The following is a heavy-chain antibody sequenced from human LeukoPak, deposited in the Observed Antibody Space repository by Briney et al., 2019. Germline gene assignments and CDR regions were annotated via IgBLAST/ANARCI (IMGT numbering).Heavy chain of an antibody. CDR1: GFPFSDYY. J-gene: IGHJ4*02. Sequence: GGSLRLSCAASGFPFSDYYMTWIRQAPGKGLEWVSYISSGSTYTNYGDAVKGRFIIYRDNAKNSLYLQMNSLRAEDTAVYYCARVSSSSTNYFDSWGQGTLVTVSS. CDR2: ISSGSTYT. CDR3: ARVSSSSTNYFDS. D-gene: IGHD6-19*01. V-gene: IGHV3-11*06.